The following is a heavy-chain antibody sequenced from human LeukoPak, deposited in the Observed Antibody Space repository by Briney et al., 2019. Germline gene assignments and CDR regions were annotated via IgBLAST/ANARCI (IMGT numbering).Heavy chain of an antibody. CDR2: IYSGGST. CDR3: AKTATQYYFDY. J-gene: IGHJ4*02. Sequence: GGSLRLSCAASGFTVSISYLSWVRQAPGKGLEWVSAIYSGGSTYYADSVKGRFTISRDNSKNTLYLQMNSLRAEDTAVYYCAKTATQYYFDYWGQGTLVTVSS. CDR1: GFTVSISY. V-gene: IGHV3-53*01.